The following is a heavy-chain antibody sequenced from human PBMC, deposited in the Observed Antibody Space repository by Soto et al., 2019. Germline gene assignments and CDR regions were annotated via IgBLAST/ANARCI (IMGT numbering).Heavy chain of an antibody. CDR2: ISGSGGST. CDR3: AKPQTYYYDSSGYPFDY. CDR1: GFTFSSYA. J-gene: IGHJ4*02. V-gene: IGHV3-23*01. Sequence: GGSLRLSCAASGFTFSSYAMSWVRQAPGKGLEWVSAISGSGGSTYYADSVKGRFTISRDNSKNTLYLQMNSLRAEDTAVYYCAKPQTYYYDSSGYPFDYWGQGTLVTVSS. D-gene: IGHD3-22*01.